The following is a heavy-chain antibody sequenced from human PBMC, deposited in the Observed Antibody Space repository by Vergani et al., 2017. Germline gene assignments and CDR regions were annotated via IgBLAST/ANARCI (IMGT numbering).Heavy chain of an antibody. D-gene: IGHD2-2*01. CDR3: AKDMYPVPATTIFDY. CDR2: ISGSGCST. V-gene: IGHV3-23*01. Sequence: EVQLLESGGDLVQPGWSLRLSCAASGFTFRTYAMNWVRQAPGKGLEWVSAISGSGCSTSYADSVKGRFTISRDNSKNTLFLQMSSLRAEDAAVYYCAKDMYPVPATTIFDYWGQGTLVTVSS. J-gene: IGHJ4*02. CDR1: GFTFRTYA.